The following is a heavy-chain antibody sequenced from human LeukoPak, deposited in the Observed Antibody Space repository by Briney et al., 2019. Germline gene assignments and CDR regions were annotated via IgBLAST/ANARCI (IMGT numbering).Heavy chain of an antibody. V-gene: IGHV3-23*01. D-gene: IGHD6-19*01. Sequence: PGGSLRLSCAASGFTFSSYAMSWVRQAPGKGLEWVSAISGSGGSTYYADSVKGRFTISRDNSENTLYLQMNSLRAEDTAVYYVCFGGWYVAFDIWGQGTMVTVSS. CDR1: GFTFSSYA. CDR3: CFGGWYVAFDI. J-gene: IGHJ3*02. CDR2: ISGSGGST.